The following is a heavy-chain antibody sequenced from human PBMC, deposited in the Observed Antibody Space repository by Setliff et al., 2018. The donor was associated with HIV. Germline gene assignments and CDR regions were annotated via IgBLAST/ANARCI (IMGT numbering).Heavy chain of an antibody. CDR1: GGSISSGTYY. CDR2: ISFSGT. D-gene: IGHD6-19*01. V-gene: IGHV4-39*07. J-gene: IGHJ4*02. Sequence: SETLSLTCSVSGGSISSGTYYWGWIRQPPGKGLEWIGSISFSGTYLNPSLKSRVTISVDRSKDHFSLKMTSVTAADTAIYYCARSSTAGFDFWGQGTLVTVSS. CDR3: ARSSTAGFDF.